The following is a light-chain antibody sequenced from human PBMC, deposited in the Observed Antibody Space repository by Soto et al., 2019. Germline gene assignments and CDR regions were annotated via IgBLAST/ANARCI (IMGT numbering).Light chain of an antibody. CDR3: VAWDDSLNGRV. V-gene: IGLV1-44*01. CDR1: SSNIGSNT. J-gene: IGLJ3*02. Sequence: QPVLTQPPSASGTPGQRVTISCSGSSSNIGSNTVSWYQQLPGTAPKLLIYSNHRRPSGVPDRFSGSKSGTSASLAFSGLQSEDEADYYCVAWDDSLNGRVFGGGTKLTVL. CDR2: SNH.